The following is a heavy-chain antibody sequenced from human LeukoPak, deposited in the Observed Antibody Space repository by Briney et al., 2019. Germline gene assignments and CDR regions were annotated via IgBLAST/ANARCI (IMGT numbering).Heavy chain of an antibody. J-gene: IGHJ4*02. CDR1: GFTFSGCA. Sequence: GGSLRLSCAASGFTFSGCAMSWVRQAPGKGLEWISDISGVADTTHHADSVKGRFTISRDNSKNTLYLQMNSLRAEDTAVYYCATESKWLPTYWGQGTLVTVSS. CDR2: ISGVADTT. V-gene: IGHV3-23*01. CDR3: ATESKWLPTY. D-gene: IGHD5-12*01.